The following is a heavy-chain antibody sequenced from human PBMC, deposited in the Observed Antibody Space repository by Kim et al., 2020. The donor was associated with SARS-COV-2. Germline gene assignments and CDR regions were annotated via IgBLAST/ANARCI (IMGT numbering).Heavy chain of an antibody. J-gene: IGHJ4*02. CDR3: ARYSSPSGRGFDY. Sequence: GGSLRLSCAASGFTFSDHYMDWVRQAPGKGLEWVGRIRHKVKSYTTEYAASVKGRFTISRDDSKNSLYLQMNSLETEDTAVYYCARYSSPSGRGFDYWGQGTLVTVSS. V-gene: IGHV3-72*01. D-gene: IGHD6-6*01. CDR1: GFTFSDHY. CDR2: IRHKVKSYTT.